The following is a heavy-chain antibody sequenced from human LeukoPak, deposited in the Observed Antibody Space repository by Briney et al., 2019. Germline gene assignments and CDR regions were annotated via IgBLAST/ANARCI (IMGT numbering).Heavy chain of an antibody. CDR2: ISYDGSNK. CDR1: GFTFSSYA. J-gene: IGHJ4*02. Sequence: PGRSLRLSCAASGFTFSSYAMPWVRQAPGKGLEWVAVISYDGSNKYYADSVKGRFTISRDNSKNTLYLQMNSLRAEDTAVYYCAKNYCGGDSYTYYFDYWGQGTLVTVSS. V-gene: IGHV3-30-3*02. D-gene: IGHD2-21*02. CDR3: AKNYCGGDSYTYYFDY.